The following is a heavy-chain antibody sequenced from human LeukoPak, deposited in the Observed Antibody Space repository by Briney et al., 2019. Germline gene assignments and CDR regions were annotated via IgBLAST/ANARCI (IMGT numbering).Heavy chain of an antibody. V-gene: IGHV4-34*01. CDR3: ASSKGIAVLDY. CDR1: GGSFSGYY. Sequence: ASETLSLTCAVYGGSFSGYYWSWIRQPPRKGLEWMGEINLSGSTNYNPSLKSPVTISVDTSKNQFSLKLSSVTAADAAVYYCASSKGIAVLDYWGQGTLVTVSS. J-gene: IGHJ4*02. D-gene: IGHD2/OR15-2a*01. CDR2: INLSGST.